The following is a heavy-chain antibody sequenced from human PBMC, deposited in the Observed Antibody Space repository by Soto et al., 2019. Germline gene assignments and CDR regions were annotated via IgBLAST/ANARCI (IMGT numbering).Heavy chain of an antibody. Sequence: LRLSCAASGFTFSSYAMSWVRQAPGKGLEWVSAISGSGGSTYYADSVKGRFTISRDNSKNTLYLQMNSLRAEDTAVYYCAKVVIRPTVYFDYWGQGTLVTVSS. J-gene: IGHJ4*02. CDR1: GFTFSSYA. D-gene: IGHD3-22*01. CDR3: AKVVIRPTVYFDY. V-gene: IGHV3-23*01. CDR2: ISGSGGST.